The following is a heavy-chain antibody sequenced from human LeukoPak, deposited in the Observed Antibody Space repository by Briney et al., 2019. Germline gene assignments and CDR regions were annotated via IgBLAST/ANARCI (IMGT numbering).Heavy chain of an antibody. CDR2: INGSGGNT. J-gene: IGHJ4*02. CDR3: AKTSAGIRGGYFDY. D-gene: IGHD3-10*01. Sequence: GSLRLSCAASGFPFSSYAMSWVRQAPGKGLEWVSLINGSGGNTYYADSVKGRFTISRDNSKNTLFLQMSSLRAEDTAVYYCAKTSAGIRGGYFDYWGQGTLVTVSS. V-gene: IGHV3-23*01. CDR1: GFPFSSYA.